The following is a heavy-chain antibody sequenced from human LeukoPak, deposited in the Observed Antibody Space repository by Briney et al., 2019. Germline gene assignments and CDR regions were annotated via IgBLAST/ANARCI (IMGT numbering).Heavy chain of an antibody. Sequence: PSETLSLTCTVSGGSISSGDYYWSWIRQPPGKGLEWIGYIYYSGSTYYNPSLKNRVTISVDTSKNQFSLKLSSVTAADTAVYYCAKASVDTAMVYYWGQGTLVTVSS. V-gene: IGHV4-30-4*01. CDR3: AKASVDTAMVYY. J-gene: IGHJ4*02. CDR1: GGSISSGDYY. D-gene: IGHD5-18*01. CDR2: IYYSGST.